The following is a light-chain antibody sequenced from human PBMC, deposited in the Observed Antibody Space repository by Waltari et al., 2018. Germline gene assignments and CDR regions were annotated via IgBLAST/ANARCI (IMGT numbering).Light chain of an antibody. Sequence: QSVVTQPASVSGSPGQSISISCTGTSPYIGANASVTWYQQQPGRAPQPVIYDVSVRPSGVSIRFSGSKSGNTASMTISGLQAEDEALYYCPSYTLTNPVVFGGGTKLTVL. V-gene: IGLV2-14*03. J-gene: IGLJ2*01. CDR2: DVS. CDR1: SPYIGANAS. CDR3: PSYTLTNPVV.